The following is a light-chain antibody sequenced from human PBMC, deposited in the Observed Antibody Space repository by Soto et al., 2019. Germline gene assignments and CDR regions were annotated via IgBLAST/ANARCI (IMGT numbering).Light chain of an antibody. V-gene: IGKV3-20*01. CDR3: QQYGSSGT. CDR1: QSVSSNY. J-gene: IGKJ1*01. Sequence: EMVFTQSPGTLSLSPGERATLSCRASQSVSSNYLAWYQQKPGQAPRLLIYAASSRATGIPDRFSGSGSGTDFTLTISRLEPEDFAVYYCQQYGSSGTFGQGTKVDIK. CDR2: AAS.